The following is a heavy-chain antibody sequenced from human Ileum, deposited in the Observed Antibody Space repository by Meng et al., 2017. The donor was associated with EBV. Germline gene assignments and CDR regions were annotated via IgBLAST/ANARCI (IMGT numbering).Heavy chain of an antibody. CDR1: GYTFTSYA. CDR3: ARDIPSINYFDY. D-gene: IGHD2-21*01. CDR2: INAGNGNT. Sequence: QVQRVQSGAGVKKPGASVKVSCKASGYTFTSYAMHWVRQAPGQRLEWMGWINAGNGNTKYSQKFQGRVTITRDTSASTAYMELSSLRSEDTAVYYCARDIPSINYFDYWGQGTLVTVSS. V-gene: IGHV1-3*01. J-gene: IGHJ4*02.